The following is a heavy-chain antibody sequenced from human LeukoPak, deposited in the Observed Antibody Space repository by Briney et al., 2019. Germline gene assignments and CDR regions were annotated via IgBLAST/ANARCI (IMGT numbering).Heavy chain of an antibody. CDR2: FDPEDGET. V-gene: IGHV1-24*01. CDR3: ATGYSYGSYYFDY. J-gene: IGHJ4*02. D-gene: IGHD5-18*01. CDR1: GYTLTELS. Sequence: GSSVKVSCKVSGYTLTELSMHWVRQAPGKGREGMGGFDPEDGETIYAQKFQGRGTMTEDTSTDTAYMELSSLRSEDTAVYYCATGYSYGSYYFDYWGQGTLVTVSS.